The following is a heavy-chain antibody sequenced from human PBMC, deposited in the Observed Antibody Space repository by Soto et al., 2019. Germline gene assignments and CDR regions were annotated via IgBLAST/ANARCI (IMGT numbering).Heavy chain of an antibody. CDR1: GGTFSSYA. V-gene: IGHV1-69*12. CDR2: IIPIFGTA. CDR3: ASGYGGKPHDAFDI. J-gene: IGHJ3*02. Sequence: QVQLVQSGAEVKKPGSSVKVSCKASGGTFSSYAISWVRQAPGQGLEWMGGIIPIFGTANYAQKFQGRVTXXAXEXRSTAYMELSSLRSEDTAVYYCASGYGGKPHDAFDIWGQGTVVTVSS. D-gene: IGHD4-17*01.